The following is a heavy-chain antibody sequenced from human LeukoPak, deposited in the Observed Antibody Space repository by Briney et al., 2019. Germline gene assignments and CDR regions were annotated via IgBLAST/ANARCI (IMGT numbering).Heavy chain of an antibody. CDR3: AKSLLTSAHGSGRAFDI. Sequence: GGSLRLSCAASGFTFRTFPMGWVRQAPGKGLEWVSAISAGGDITFYSDSVRGRFTISRDNSKETLYLQMNSLRAEDTALYYCAKSLLTSAHGSGRAFDIWGQGTMVTVSS. J-gene: IGHJ3*02. D-gene: IGHD3-10*01. CDR1: GFTFRTFP. CDR2: ISAGGDIT. V-gene: IGHV3-23*01.